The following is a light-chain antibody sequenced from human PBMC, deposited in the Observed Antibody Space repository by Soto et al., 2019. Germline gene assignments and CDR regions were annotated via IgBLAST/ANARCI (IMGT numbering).Light chain of an antibody. CDR2: GAS. CDR3: QQYNNWPPIT. CDR1: QSVSSK. J-gene: IGKJ5*01. V-gene: IGKV3-15*01. Sequence: DIVMTQSPVTPSVSPGDRATLSCRASQSVSSKLAWYQQKPGQAPRLLIYGASTRATGIPARFSGSGSGTEFTLTISSLQSEDFAVYYCQQYNNWPPITFGQGTRLEI.